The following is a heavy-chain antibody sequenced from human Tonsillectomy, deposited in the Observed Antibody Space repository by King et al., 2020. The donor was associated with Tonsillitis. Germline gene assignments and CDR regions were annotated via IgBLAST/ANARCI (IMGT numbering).Heavy chain of an antibody. V-gene: IGHV4-39*01. J-gene: IGHJ4*02. D-gene: IGHD5-12*01. Sequence: QLQESGPGLVKPSETLSLTCTVSGGSISSSSYYWGWIRQPPGKGLEWIGSIYYSGSTYYNPSLKSRVTISVDTSKNQFPLKLSSVTAADTAVYYCARALGSGGYDFNYWGQGTLVTVSS. CDR2: IYYSGST. CDR1: GGSISSSSYY. CDR3: ARALGSGGYDFNY.